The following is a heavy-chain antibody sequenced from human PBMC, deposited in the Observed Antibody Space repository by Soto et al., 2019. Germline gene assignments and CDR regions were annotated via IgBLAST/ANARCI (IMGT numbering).Heavy chain of an antibody. V-gene: IGHV5-10-1*01. CDR3: ARHVVIPRGWFDP. J-gene: IGHJ5*02. D-gene: IGHD2-21*01. CDR2: IDPSDSYT. Sequence: GESLKISCNGSGYGFTIYWISWVRQMPGKGLEWMGRIDPSDSYTNYSPSFQGHVTISADKSISTAYLQWSSLKASDTAMYYCARHVVIPRGWFDPWGQGTLVTVSS. CDR1: GYGFTIYW.